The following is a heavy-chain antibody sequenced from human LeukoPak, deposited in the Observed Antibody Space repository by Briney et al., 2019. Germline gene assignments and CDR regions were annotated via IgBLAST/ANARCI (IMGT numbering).Heavy chain of an antibody. V-gene: IGHV3-23*01. CDR2: ISGGGSNT. J-gene: IGHJ3*01. Sequence: GGSLRLSCAASGFTFSSSAMSWVRQAPGKGLEWVSTISGGGSNTYYADSVQGRFTISRDNSKSTLYLQMNSLRADDTAVYYCAKAYSGSHRGAFDVWGQGTMVTVSS. CDR3: AKAYSGSHRGAFDV. D-gene: IGHD1-26*01. CDR1: GFTFSSSA.